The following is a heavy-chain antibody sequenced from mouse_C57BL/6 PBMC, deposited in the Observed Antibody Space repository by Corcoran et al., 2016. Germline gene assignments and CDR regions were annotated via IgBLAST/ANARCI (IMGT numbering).Heavy chain of an antibody. CDR3: AREGGYSNNWYFDV. J-gene: IGHJ1*03. D-gene: IGHD2-5*01. CDR2: IFPGSGST. V-gene: IGHV1-75*01. Sequence: QVQLQQSGPELVKPGASVKISCRASGYTFTDYYINWVKQRPGQGLEWIGWIFPGSGSTYYNEKFKGKATLTVDKSSSTAYMLLSSLTSEDSAVYFCAREGGYSNNWYFDVWGTGTTVTVSS. CDR1: GYTFTDYY.